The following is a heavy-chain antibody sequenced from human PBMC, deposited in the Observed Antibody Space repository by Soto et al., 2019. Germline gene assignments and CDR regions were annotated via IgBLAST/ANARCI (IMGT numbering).Heavy chain of an antibody. Sequence: QVQLVQSGAEVKKPGSSVKVSCKASGGTFSSYAISWVRQAPGQGLEWMGGIIPIFGTANYAQKFQGRVTITADKSTSTAYMEMSSLRSEDTAVYYCAREIRGYSYAYDYGMDVWGQGTTVTVSS. CDR2: IIPIFGTA. CDR3: AREIRGYSYAYDYGMDV. D-gene: IGHD5-18*01. J-gene: IGHJ6*02. V-gene: IGHV1-69*06. CDR1: GGTFSSYA.